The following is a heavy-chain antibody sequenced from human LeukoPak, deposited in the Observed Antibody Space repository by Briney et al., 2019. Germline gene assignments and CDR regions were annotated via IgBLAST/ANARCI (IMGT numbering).Heavy chain of an antibody. CDR1: GFTFSSYA. J-gene: IGHJ4*02. CDR3: ASGDYDLEENYLDY. Sequence: GGSLRLSCAASGFTFSSYAMSWVRQAPGKGLEWVSAISGSGGSTYYADSVKGRFTISRDNSKNTLYLQMNSLRAEDTAVYYCASGDYDLEENYLDYWGQGTLVTVSS. CDR2: ISGSGGST. D-gene: IGHD3-3*01. V-gene: IGHV3-23*01.